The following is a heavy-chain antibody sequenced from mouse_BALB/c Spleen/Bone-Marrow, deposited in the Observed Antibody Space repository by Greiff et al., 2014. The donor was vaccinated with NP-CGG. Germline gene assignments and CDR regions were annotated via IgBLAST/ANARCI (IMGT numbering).Heavy chain of an antibody. V-gene: IGHV1-7*01. D-gene: IGHD4-1*01. CDR2: INPSTGYT. J-gene: IGHJ3*01. CDR1: GYAFTSYW. Sequence: QLQQSGAELAKPGASVKMYCKASGYAFTSYWMHWVKQRPGQGLEWIGYINPSTGYTDYNQKFKDKATLTADKSSSTAYMQLSSLTSEDSAVYYCARRLNWDWFAYWGQGTLVTVSA. CDR3: ARRLNWDWFAY.